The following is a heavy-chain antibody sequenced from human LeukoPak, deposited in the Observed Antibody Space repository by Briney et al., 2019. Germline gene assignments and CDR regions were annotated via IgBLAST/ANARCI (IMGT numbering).Heavy chain of an antibody. D-gene: IGHD3-10*02. CDR3: CSGTYYSDY. J-gene: IGHJ4*01. CDR1: GFTFSRYG. V-gene: IGHV3-33*01. CDR2: IWYDETNK. Sequence: GGSLRLSCAASGFTFSRYGMHWVRQAPGKGLEWVAVIWYDETNKYHADSVKGRFTISRDNSKNTLYLQMNSLRAEDTAVYYCCSGTYYSDYWGQGTLVTVSS.